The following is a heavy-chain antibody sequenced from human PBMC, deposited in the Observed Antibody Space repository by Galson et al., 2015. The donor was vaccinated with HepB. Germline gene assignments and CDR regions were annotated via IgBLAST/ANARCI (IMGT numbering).Heavy chain of an antibody. CDR2: ISAYNGNT. Sequence: SVKVSCKASGYTFTSYGISWVRQAPGQGLEWMGWISAYNGNTNYAQKLQGRVTMTTDTSTSTAFMELRSLRSDDTAVYYCARDRMIVVRGAFDIWGQGTMVTVSS. V-gene: IGHV1-18*04. CDR3: ARDRMIVVRGAFDI. J-gene: IGHJ3*02. D-gene: IGHD3-22*01. CDR1: GYTFTSYG.